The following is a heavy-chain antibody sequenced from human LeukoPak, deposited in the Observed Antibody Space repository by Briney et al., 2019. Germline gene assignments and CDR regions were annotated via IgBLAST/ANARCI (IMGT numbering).Heavy chain of an antibody. CDR2: ISGSGGST. CDR3: AKDQVDYGSGCLFY. D-gene: IGHD3-10*01. V-gene: IGHV3-23*01. J-gene: IGHJ4*02. Sequence: PGGSLRLSCAASGFTFSSYAMSWVRQAPGKGLEWVSAISGSGGSTYYADSVKGRFTISRDNSKNTLYLQMNSLRAEDTAVYYCAKDQVDYGSGCLFYWGQGTLVTVSS. CDR1: GFTFSSYA.